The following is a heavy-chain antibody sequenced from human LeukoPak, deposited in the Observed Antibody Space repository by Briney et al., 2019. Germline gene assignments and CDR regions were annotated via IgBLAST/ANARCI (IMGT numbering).Heavy chain of an antibody. CDR3: ARDSSSSRPYYFDY. Sequence: QSGGSLRLSCAASGFTVSSNYMSWVRQAPGKGLEWVAVISYDGSNKYYADSVKGRFTISRDNSKNTLYLQMNSLRAEDTAVYYCARDSSSSRPYYFDYWGQGTLVTVSS. V-gene: IGHV3-30-3*01. CDR2: ISYDGSNK. J-gene: IGHJ4*02. D-gene: IGHD6-13*01. CDR1: GFTVSSNY.